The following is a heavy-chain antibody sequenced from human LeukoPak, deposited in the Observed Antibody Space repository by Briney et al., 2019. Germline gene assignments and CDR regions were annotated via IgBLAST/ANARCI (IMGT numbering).Heavy chain of an antibody. D-gene: IGHD4-17*01. CDR3: AQDPRRDYESDY. V-gene: IGHV3-23*01. Sequence: GGSLRLSCAASGFTFSTFAMTWVRQAPGKGLEWVSTISSGDNTYYPDSVKGRFIISRDSSKNTLYLQMNRLRAEDTAVYYCAQDPRRDYESDYWGQGTPVTVSS. CDR2: ISSGDNT. J-gene: IGHJ4*02. CDR1: GFTFSTFA.